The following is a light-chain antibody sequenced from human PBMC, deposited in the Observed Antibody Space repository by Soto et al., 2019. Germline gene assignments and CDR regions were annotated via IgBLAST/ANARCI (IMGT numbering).Light chain of an antibody. CDR3: QQYGNSAIT. V-gene: IGKV3-20*01. Sequence: EIVLTQSPGTLSLSPGDRATLSCSASQSVTSNFFFWYQQKPGRDPRLLMYGVSIRAPGIPDRFTCSGAGTDVTLTFNRLEPEGFAGYYFQQYGNSAITFGQGTRLEIK. CDR2: GVS. CDR1: QSVTSNF. J-gene: IGKJ5*01.